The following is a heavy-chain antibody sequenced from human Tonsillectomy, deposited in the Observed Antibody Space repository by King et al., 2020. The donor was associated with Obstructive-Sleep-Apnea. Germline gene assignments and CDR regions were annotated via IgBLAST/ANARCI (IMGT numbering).Heavy chain of an antibody. Sequence: QLQESGPGLVKPSETLSLTCTVSGGSISSSSYYWGWIRQPPGKGLEWIGSIYYSGSTYYNPSLKSRVTISVDTSKNQFSLKLSSVTAADTAVYYCARDVDTMVRGNWFDPWGQGTLVTVSS. V-gene: IGHV4-39*07. CDR2: IYYSGST. J-gene: IGHJ5*02. D-gene: IGHD3-10*01. CDR3: ARDVDTMVRGNWFDP. CDR1: GGSISSSSYY.